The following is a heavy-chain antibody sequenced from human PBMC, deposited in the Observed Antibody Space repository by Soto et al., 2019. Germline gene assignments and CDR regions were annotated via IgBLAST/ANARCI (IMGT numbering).Heavy chain of an antibody. CDR2: IRSKANNFAT. D-gene: IGHD3-22*01. Sequence: EVQVVESGGGLVQPGGSLTLSCAASGFTFSDSAMHWVRQASGKGLEWLGRIRSKANNFATAYAASVKGRFTISRDDAKNTLYLQMNSLNREDTAVYYCTRRSEYDSGGYYYAYDYWGQGTRVTVSS. CDR1: GFTFSDSA. J-gene: IGHJ4*02. V-gene: IGHV3-73*02. CDR3: TRRSEYDSGGYYYAYDY.